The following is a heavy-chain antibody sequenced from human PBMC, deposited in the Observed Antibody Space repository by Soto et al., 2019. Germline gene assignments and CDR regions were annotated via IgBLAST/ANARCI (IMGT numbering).Heavy chain of an antibody. J-gene: IGHJ5*02. CDR1: GGTFSSYA. D-gene: IGHD4-4*01. CDR2: ILPIFGTA. V-gene: IGHV1-69*01. Sequence: QVQLVQSGAEVKKPGSSVKVSCKASGGTFSSYAISWVRQAPGQGLEWMGGILPIFGTANYAQKFQGRVTITADESTSTADMDLSSLRSEDTAVYYGARGAYINYGEKFWFDPWGQGTRVTVSS. CDR3: ARGAYINYGEKFWFDP.